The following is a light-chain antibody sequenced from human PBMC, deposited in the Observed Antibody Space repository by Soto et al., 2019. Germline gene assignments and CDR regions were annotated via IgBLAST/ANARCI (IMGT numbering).Light chain of an antibody. CDR3: CSYAGSFTLYV. CDR2: DVT. CDR1: SSDVGGYHY. J-gene: IGLJ1*01. V-gene: IGLV2-11*01. Sequence: QSALTQPRSVSGSPGQSVTISCTGTSSDVGGYHYVSWYQHHPGKAPKVIIYDVTKRPSGVPDRFSGSKSGNTVSLTISGLHAEDEADYYCCSYAGSFTLYVFGDGTKLTVL.